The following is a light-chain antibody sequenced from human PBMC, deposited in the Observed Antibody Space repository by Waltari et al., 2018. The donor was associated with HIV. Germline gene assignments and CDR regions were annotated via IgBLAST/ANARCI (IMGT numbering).Light chain of an antibody. CDR3: ATWDDTPTGHVL. CDR1: TSNIGTNV. J-gene: IGLJ2*01. CDR2: SNN. Sequence: QSVLAQPPSVSGTPGQRVTIPCSGTTSNIGTNVVNWYQQVPGTAPQLLISSNNQRPSGVPDRFSGFKSGTSASLAINGLQSEDEADYYCATWDDTPTGHVLFGGGTKVTVL. V-gene: IGLV1-44*01.